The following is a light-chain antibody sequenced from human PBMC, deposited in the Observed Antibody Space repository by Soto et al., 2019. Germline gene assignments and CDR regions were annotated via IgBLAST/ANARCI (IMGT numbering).Light chain of an antibody. V-gene: IGKV3-15*01. J-gene: IGKJ4*01. CDR1: QSVRNTY. Sequence: EIVMTQSPVTLSVSPGERATLSCRASQSVRNTYLAWYQQKPGQAPRLLISGVSTRAAGIPARFSGSGSGTEFTLPISSLQSAVFAVYYCQQYGDWPLTFGGGTKVEIK. CDR3: QQYGDWPLT. CDR2: GVS.